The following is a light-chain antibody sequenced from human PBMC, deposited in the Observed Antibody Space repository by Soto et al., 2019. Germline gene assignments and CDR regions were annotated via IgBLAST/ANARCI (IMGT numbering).Light chain of an antibody. V-gene: IGKV3-20*01. CDR1: QTVTSNY. CDR2: GAS. CDR3: QQYGSSPRT. Sequence: ESVLTQSPGTLSLSPGERATLSCRASQTVTSNYLAWYQQKPGQAPRLLIYGASGRATGIPDRFSGSGSGTDFTLTISRVEPEDFAVYYCQQYGSSPRTFGQGTKVDIK. J-gene: IGKJ1*01.